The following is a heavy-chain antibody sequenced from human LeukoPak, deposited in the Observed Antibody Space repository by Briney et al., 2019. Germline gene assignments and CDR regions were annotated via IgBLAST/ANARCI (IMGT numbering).Heavy chain of an antibody. CDR1: GGTFSSYA. CDR3: ARLAAAGTGYWSDP. D-gene: IGHD6-13*01. V-gene: IGHV1-69*13. CDR2: IIPIFGTA. Sequence: GASVKVSCKASGGTFSSYAISWVRQAPGQGLEWMGGIIPIFGTANYAQKFQGRVTITADESTSTAYMELSSLRSEDTAVYYCARLAAAGTGYWSDPWGQGTLVTVSS. J-gene: IGHJ5*02.